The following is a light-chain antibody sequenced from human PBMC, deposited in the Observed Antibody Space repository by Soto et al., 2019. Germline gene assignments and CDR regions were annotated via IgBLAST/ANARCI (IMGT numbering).Light chain of an antibody. CDR1: SSNIGNNY. Sequence: QSVLTQPPSVSAAPGQKVTISCSGSSSNIGNNYVSWYQQLPGTGPKVLIYDNYKRPSGIPGRFSGSKSGTSATLGITGLQTGDEADYYCGTWDSTLTAYVFGTGTKVIVL. J-gene: IGLJ1*01. CDR2: DNY. CDR3: GTWDSTLTAYV. V-gene: IGLV1-51*01.